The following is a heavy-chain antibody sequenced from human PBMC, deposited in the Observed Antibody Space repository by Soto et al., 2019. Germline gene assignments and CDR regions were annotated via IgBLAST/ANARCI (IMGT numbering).Heavy chain of an antibody. CDR1: GGSFSGYY. V-gene: IGHV4-34*01. CDR3: ARGRVLLCFGELHRDNWFDP. D-gene: IGHD3-10*01. CDR2: INHSGST. Sequence: ETLSLTCAVYGGSFSGYYWSWIRQPPGKGLEWIGEINHSGSTNYNPSLKSRVTISVDTSKNQFSLKLSSVTAADTAVYYCARGRVLLCFGELHRDNWFDPWGQGTLVTVSS. J-gene: IGHJ5*02.